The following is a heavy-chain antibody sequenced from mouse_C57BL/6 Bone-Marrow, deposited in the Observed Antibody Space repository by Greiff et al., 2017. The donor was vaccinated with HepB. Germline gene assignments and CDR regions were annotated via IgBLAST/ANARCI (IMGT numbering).Heavy chain of an antibody. Sequence: VQLQQSGAELVRPGTSVKVSCKASGYAFTNYLIEWVKQRPGQGLEWIGVINPGSGGTNYNEKFKGKATLTADKSSSTAYMQISSLTSEDSAVYFCARRYYGSNDDWGQGTTLTVSS. V-gene: IGHV1-54*01. D-gene: IGHD1-1*01. CDR1: GYAFTNYL. J-gene: IGHJ2*01. CDR2: INPGSGGT. CDR3: ARRYYGSNDD.